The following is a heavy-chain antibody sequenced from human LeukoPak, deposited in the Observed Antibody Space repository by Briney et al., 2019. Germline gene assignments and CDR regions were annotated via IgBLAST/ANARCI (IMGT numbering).Heavy chain of an antibody. D-gene: IGHD1-20*01. CDR1: GFTVSSNY. CDR2: IYSGGST. V-gene: IGHV3-53*01. CDR3: ARGLNWNEGFDY. J-gene: IGHJ4*02. Sequence: PGGSLRLSCAASGFTVSSNYMSWVRQAPGKGLEWVSVIYSGGSTYYADSVKGRFTISRDNSKNTLYLQMSSLRAEDTAVYYCARGLNWNEGFDYWGQGTLVTVSS.